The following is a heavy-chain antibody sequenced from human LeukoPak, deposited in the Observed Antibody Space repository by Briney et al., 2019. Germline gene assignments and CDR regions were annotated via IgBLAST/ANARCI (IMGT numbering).Heavy chain of an antibody. CDR1: GGTFSSYA. J-gene: IGHJ4*02. Sequence: ASVKVSCKASGGTFSSYAISWVRQAPGQGLEWMGGIIPIFGTANYAQKFQGRVTITADESTSTAYMELSSLRFEDTAVYYCARDGYGDYQEDYWGQGTLVTVSS. CDR2: IIPIFGTA. D-gene: IGHD4-17*01. V-gene: IGHV1-69*13. CDR3: ARDGYGDYQEDY.